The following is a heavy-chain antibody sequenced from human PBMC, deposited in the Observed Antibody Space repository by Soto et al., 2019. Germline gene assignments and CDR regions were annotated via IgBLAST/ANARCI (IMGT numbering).Heavy chain of an antibody. CDR1: GGSISSSSYY. J-gene: IGHJ4*01. CDR3: ARLRGSSWFDY. D-gene: IGHD6-13*01. Sequence: SETLSLTCTVSGGSISSSSYYWGWIRQPPGKGLEWIGSIYYSGSTYYNPSLKSRVTISVDTSKNQFSLKLSSVTAADTAVYYCARLRGSSWFDYWGHGTLVTVSS. CDR2: IYYSGST. V-gene: IGHV4-39*01.